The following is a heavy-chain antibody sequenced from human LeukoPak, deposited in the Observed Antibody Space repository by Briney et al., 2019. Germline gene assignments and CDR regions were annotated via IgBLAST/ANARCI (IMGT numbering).Heavy chain of an antibody. CDR2: ISYDGSNK. CDR3: ARGRAARRLFSFGY. V-gene: IGHV3-30-3*01. J-gene: IGHJ4*02. Sequence: EGSLRLSCAASGFTFSSYAMHWVRQAPGKGLEWVAVISYDGSNKYYADSVKGRFTISRDNSKNTLYLQMNSLRAEDTAVYYCARGRAARRLFSFGYWGQGTLVTVSS. CDR1: GFTFSSYA. D-gene: IGHD6-6*01.